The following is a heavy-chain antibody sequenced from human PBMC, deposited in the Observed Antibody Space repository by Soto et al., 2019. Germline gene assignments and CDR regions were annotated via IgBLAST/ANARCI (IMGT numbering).Heavy chain of an antibody. CDR3: ARGSVDTVDSSGFNEY. CDR2: IYYSGST. D-gene: IGHD3-22*01. J-gene: IGHJ4*02. CDR1: GGSNSSSSYY. V-gene: IGHV4-39*01. Sequence: SETLSLTCTVSGGSNSSSSYYWGWIRQPPGKGLEWIGSIYYSGSTYYNPSLKSRVTISVDTSKSQFSLKLTSVTAADRAVYYCARGSVDTVDSSGFNEYWGQGNPVTVSS.